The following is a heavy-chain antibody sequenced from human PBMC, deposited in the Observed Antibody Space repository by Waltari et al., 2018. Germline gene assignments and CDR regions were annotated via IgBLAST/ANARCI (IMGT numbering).Heavy chain of an antibody. D-gene: IGHD3-3*01. J-gene: IGHJ4*02. Sequence: EVQLVESGGGLVKPGGSLRLSCAASGFTFSSYSMNWVRQAPGKGLEWVSSISSSSSYIYYADSVKGRFTISRDNAKNSLYLQMNSLRAEDTAVYYCARDRGDDFWSGFDYWGQGTLVTVS. CDR2: ISSSSSYI. CDR3: ARDRGDDFWSGFDY. V-gene: IGHV3-21*01. CDR1: GFTFSSYS.